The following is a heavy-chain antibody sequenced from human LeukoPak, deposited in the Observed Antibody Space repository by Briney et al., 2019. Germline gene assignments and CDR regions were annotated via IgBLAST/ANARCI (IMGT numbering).Heavy chain of an antibody. CDR1: GYTFTSYY. D-gene: IGHD3-22*01. Sequence: ASVKVSCKASGYTFTSYYMHWVRQAPGQGLEWMGIINPSGGSTSYAQKFQGRVTMTRDMSTSTVYMELSSLRSEDTAVYYCARDLQSHYYDSSGLSDAFDIWGQGTMVTVSS. CDR2: INPSGGST. CDR3: ARDLQSHYYDSSGLSDAFDI. J-gene: IGHJ3*02. V-gene: IGHV1-46*01.